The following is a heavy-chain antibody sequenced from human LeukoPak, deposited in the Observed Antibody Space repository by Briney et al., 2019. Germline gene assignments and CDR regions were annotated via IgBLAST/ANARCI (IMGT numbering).Heavy chain of an antibody. V-gene: IGHV3-33*03. CDR3: AKGLAVAGHFDY. D-gene: IGHD6-19*01. J-gene: IGHJ4*02. CDR1: GFSFSNYG. CDR2: IWYDGSNK. Sequence: PGGSLRLSCAASGFSFSNYGMHWVRQAPGKGLEWVAVIWYDGSNKYYADSVKGRFTISRDKSKNTLYLQMNSLRAEDTAVYYCAKGLAVAGHFDYWGQGTLVTVSP.